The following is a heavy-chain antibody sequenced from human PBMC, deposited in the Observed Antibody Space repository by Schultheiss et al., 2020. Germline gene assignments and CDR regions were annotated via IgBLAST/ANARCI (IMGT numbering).Heavy chain of an antibody. D-gene: IGHD1-26*01. V-gene: IGHV1-18*01. CDR2: ISAYNGNT. CDR1: GYTFTSYG. Sequence: ASVKVSCKASGYTFTSYGISWVRQAPGQGLEWMGWISAYNGNTNYAQKFQGRVTMTRDTSISTAYMELSRLRSDDTAVYYCARVSWVRGNDYGDNWGQGTLVTVSS. CDR3: ARVSWVRGNDYGDN. J-gene: IGHJ4*02.